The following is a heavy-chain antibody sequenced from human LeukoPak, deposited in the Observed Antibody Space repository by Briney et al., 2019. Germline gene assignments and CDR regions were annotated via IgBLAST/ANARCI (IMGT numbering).Heavy chain of an antibody. CDR2: IYSNGDT. CDR3: ARDRGDGMDV. Sequence: SETLSLTCTVSGDSIRSGAYYWSWIRQHLGKGLEWIGYIYSNGDTYYNPSLKSRITVSVDMSKNQFSLKLSSVTAADSAVYYCARDRGDGMDVWGQGTTVTVSS. J-gene: IGHJ6*02. V-gene: IGHV4-31*03. CDR1: GDSIRSGAYY.